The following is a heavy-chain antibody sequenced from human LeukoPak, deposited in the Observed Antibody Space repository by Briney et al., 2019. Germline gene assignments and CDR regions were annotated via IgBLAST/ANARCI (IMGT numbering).Heavy chain of an antibody. Sequence: GGSLRLSCAASGFTFSSYAMSWVRQAPGKGLEWVSAISGGGGSTYYADSVKGRFTISRDNSKNTLYLQMNSLRAEDTAVYYCAKDRVVRGVRGAFDIWGQGTMVTVSS. J-gene: IGHJ3*02. CDR1: GFTFSSYA. D-gene: IGHD3-10*01. CDR2: ISGGGGST. V-gene: IGHV3-23*01. CDR3: AKDRVVRGVRGAFDI.